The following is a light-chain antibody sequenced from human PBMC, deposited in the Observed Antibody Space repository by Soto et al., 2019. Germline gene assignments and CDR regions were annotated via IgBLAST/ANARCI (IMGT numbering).Light chain of an antibody. CDR1: QSVSSY. CDR2: DAS. J-gene: IGKJ4*01. Sequence: EIVLTQSPATLSLSPGERATLSCRASQSVSSYLAWYQQKPGQAPRLLIYDASNRATGIPARCSGSGSGTDFTLTISSLEPEDFAVYYCQQGSNWPPLTFGGGTKVEIK. CDR3: QQGSNWPPLT. V-gene: IGKV3-11*01.